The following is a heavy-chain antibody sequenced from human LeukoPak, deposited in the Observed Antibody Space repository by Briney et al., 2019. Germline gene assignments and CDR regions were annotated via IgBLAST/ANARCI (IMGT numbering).Heavy chain of an antibody. D-gene: IGHD1-14*01. J-gene: IGHJ6*02. Sequence: SETLSLTCTVSGGSINSYYWSWIRQPPGKGLEWIGYIYYSGSTNYNPSLKSRVTISVDTSKNQFSLKLSSVTAADTAVYYCASRNKGPADVWGQGTTVIVSS. V-gene: IGHV4-59*01. CDR1: GGSINSYY. CDR3: ASRNKGPADV. CDR2: IYYSGST.